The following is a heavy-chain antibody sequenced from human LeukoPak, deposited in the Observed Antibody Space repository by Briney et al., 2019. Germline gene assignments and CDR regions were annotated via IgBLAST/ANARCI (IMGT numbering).Heavy chain of an antibody. CDR1: GFTFSSYE. D-gene: IGHD1-26*01. V-gene: IGHV3-48*03. J-gene: IGHJ4*02. CDR3: ARDRLGATYFGY. CDR2: ISSSGSTI. Sequence: SGGSLRLSCAASGFTFSSYEMNWVRQAPGKGLEWVSYISSSGSTIYYADSVKGRFTISRDNAKNSLYLQMNSLRAEDTAVYYCARDRLGATYFGYWGQGTLVTVSS.